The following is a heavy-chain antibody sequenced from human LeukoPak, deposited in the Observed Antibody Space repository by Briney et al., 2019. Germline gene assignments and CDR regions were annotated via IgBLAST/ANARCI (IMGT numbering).Heavy chain of an antibody. Sequence: GGSLRLSCAASGFTFSSYAMHWVRQAPGKGLEWVAVISYDGSNKYYADSVKGRFTISRDNSKNTLYLQMNSLRAEDTAVYYCARGWELFSLDYWGQGTLVTVSS. CDR3: ARGWELFSLDY. D-gene: IGHD1-26*01. CDR2: ISYDGSNK. J-gene: IGHJ4*02. V-gene: IGHV3-30-3*01. CDR1: GFTFSSYA.